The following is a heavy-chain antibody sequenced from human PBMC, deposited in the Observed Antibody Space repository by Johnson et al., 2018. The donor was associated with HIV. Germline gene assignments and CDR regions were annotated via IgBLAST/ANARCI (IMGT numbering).Heavy chain of an antibody. Sequence: MLLVESGGGVVRPGGSLRLSCAASGFTFDDYGMSWVRQAPGKGLEWVSGINWNGGSTGYADSVKGRFTISRDNAKNSLYLQMNSLRAEDTALYYCARERSDGGANWGSHRAFDIWGQGTMVTVSS. CDR1: GFTFDDYG. CDR2: INWNGGST. CDR3: ARERSDGGANWGSHRAFDI. J-gene: IGHJ3*02. V-gene: IGHV3-20*04. D-gene: IGHD7-27*01.